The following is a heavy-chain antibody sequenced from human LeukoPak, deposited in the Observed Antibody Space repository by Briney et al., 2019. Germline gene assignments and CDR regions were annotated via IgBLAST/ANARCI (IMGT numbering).Heavy chain of an antibody. V-gene: IGHV3-23*01. Sequence: GGSLRLSCAASGFTVSSNYMSWVRQAPGKGLEWVSAISGSGGSTYYADSVKGRFTISRDNSKNTLYLQMNSLRAEDTAVYYCAKNDGSSIAAAGTPLSWGQGTLVTVSS. CDR3: AKNDGSSIAAAGTPLS. CDR1: GFTVSSNY. J-gene: IGHJ5*02. D-gene: IGHD6-13*01. CDR2: ISGSGGST.